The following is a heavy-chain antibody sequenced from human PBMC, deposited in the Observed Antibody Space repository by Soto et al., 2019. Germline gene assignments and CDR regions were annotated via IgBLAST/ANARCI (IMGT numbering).Heavy chain of an antibody. J-gene: IGHJ4*02. CDR1: GYRFSSYW. CDR3: VTTRDGTTFFPH. D-gene: IGHD1-7*01. V-gene: IGHV5-51*01. CDR2: MFPWTSDT. Sequence: GESLKISCQTPGYRFSSYWIGWVRQMPGEGLEWMGLMFPWTSDTRYSPSFQGHVSISVDRSTGTGYLQWNSLKASDTAMYYCVTTRDGTTFFPHWGQGTPVTVSS.